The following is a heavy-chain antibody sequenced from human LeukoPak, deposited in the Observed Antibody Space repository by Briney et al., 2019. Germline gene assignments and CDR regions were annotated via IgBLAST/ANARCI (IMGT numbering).Heavy chain of an antibody. Sequence: PGGSLRLSCAASGFTFSSYAMHWVRQAPGKGLEWVAVISYDGSNKYCGDSVKGRFTISRDNSKSTLYLQMNSLRAEDTAVYYCVKVSDNFQFDYWGQGTLVTVSS. J-gene: IGHJ4*02. V-gene: IGHV3-30*18. D-gene: IGHD1-1*01. CDR1: GFTFSSYA. CDR3: VKVSDNFQFDY. CDR2: ISYDGSNK.